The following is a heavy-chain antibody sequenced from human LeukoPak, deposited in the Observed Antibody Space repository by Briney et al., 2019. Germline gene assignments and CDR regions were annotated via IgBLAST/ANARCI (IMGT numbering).Heavy chain of an antibody. V-gene: IGHV1-18*01. CDR2: ISGYNGHT. CDR1: GYTFTSYG. CDR3: ARPGGLWFGSKQRELLYAFDI. J-gene: IGHJ3*02. Sequence: ASVKVSCKASGYTFTSYGISWVRQAPGQGLEWMGWISGYNGHTNYAQKLQGRVTMTTDKSTSTAYMELRSLRSDDTAVYYCARPGGLWFGSKQRELLYAFDIWGQGTMVTVSS. D-gene: IGHD3-10*01.